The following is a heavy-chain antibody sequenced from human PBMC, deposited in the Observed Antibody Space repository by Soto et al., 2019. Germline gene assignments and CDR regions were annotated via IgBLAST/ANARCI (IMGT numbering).Heavy chain of an antibody. V-gene: IGHV4-59*01. J-gene: IGHJ4*02. Sequence: QVQLQESGPGQVKPSETLSLTCTISGGSISTYHWSWIRQPPGKGLEWIGYISYTRKTNYSPSLKSRLTISIDTSKNQFSLKVSSVTAADTAVYYCAREGRDGSYLDYWGQGILVTVSS. CDR1: GGSISTYH. CDR3: AREGRDGSYLDY. D-gene: IGHD1-1*01. CDR2: ISYTRKT.